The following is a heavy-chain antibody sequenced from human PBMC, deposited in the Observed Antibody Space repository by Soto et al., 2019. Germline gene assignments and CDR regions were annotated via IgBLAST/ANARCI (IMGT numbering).Heavy chain of an antibody. J-gene: IGHJ4*02. CDR3: AKCDWVFVKTSNYFFDY. CDR1: GFTFSNYA. V-gene: IGHV3-23*01. Sequence: EVQLLESGGGLVQPGGSLRLSCAASGFTFSNYAMSWVRQAPGKGLEWISAISSRGDNTHHADSVRGRFTISRYNSKNMLYLEISTLRAEDTAVYYCAKCDWVFVKTSNYFFDYWGQGTLVTVSS. D-gene: IGHD3-9*01. CDR2: ISSRGDNT.